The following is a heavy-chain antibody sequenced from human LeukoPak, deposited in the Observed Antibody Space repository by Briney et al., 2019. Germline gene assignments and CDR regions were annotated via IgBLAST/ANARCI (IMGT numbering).Heavy chain of an antibody. CDR3: AKGDDFWSGYCYDY. V-gene: IGHV3-33*05. D-gene: IGHD3-3*01. CDR2: ISYDGSNK. J-gene: IGHJ4*02. Sequence: GGSLRLSCAASGFTFSSYGMHWVRQAPGKGLEWVAVISYDGSNKYYADSVKGRFTISRDNSKNTLYLQMNSLRAEDTAVYYCAKGDDFWSGYCYDYWGQGTLVTVSS. CDR1: GFTFSSYG.